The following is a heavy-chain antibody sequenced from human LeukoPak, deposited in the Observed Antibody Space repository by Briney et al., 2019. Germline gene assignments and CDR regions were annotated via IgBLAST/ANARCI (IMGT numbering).Heavy chain of an antibody. CDR3: AKDYYGSGSYGFVDY. CDR2: ISWNSGSI. Sequence: GGSLRLSCAASGFTFDDYAMHWVRQAPGKGLEWVSDISWNSGSIGYADSVKGRFTISRDNAKNSLYLQMNSLRAEDTALYYCAKDYYGSGSYGFVDYWGQGTLVTVSS. D-gene: IGHD3-10*01. J-gene: IGHJ4*02. CDR1: GFTFDDYA. V-gene: IGHV3-9*01.